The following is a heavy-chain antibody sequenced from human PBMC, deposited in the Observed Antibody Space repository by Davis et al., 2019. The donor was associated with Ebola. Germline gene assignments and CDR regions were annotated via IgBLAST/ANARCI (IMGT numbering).Heavy chain of an antibody. CDR2: IYYSGST. Sequence: GSLRLSCTVSGCSISSSSYYWGWIRQPPGKGLEWIGSIYYSGSTDYNPSLKSRVTISVDTSKNQFSLKLSSVTAADTAVYYCARNWSPYNWFDPWGQGTLVTVSS. J-gene: IGHJ5*02. D-gene: IGHD1-1*01. V-gene: IGHV4-39*01. CDR3: ARNWSPYNWFDP. CDR1: GCSISSSSYY.